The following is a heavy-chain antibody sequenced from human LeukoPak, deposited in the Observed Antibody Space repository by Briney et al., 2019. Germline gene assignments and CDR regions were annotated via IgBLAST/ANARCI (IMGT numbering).Heavy chain of an antibody. CDR3: ARHLSGVTGYTYGRGIDY. CDR1: GFTFSSYS. D-gene: IGHD5-18*01. Sequence: PGGSPRLSCAASGFTFSSYSMNWVRQAPGKGLEWVSSISSSSSYIYYADSVKGRFTISRDNAKNSLYLQMNSLRAEDTAVYYCARHLSGVTGYTYGRGIDYWGQGTLVTVSS. V-gene: IGHV3-21*01. CDR2: ISSSSSYI. J-gene: IGHJ4*02.